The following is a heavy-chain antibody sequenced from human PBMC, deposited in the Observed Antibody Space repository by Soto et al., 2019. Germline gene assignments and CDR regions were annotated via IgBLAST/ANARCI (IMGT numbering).Heavy chain of an antibody. V-gene: IGHV3-30*18. CDR1: GFTFSSYG. D-gene: IGHD3-9*01. J-gene: IGHJ4*02. CDR3: AKGPSGLRYFDWFRSLRLDY. CDR2: ISYDGSNK. Sequence: QVQLVESGGGVVQPGRSLRLSCAASGFTFSSYGMHWVRQAPGKGLEWVAVISYDGSNKYYADSVKGRFTISRDNSKNTLYLQMNSLRAEDTAVYYCAKGPSGLRYFDWFRSLRLDYWGQGTLVTVSS.